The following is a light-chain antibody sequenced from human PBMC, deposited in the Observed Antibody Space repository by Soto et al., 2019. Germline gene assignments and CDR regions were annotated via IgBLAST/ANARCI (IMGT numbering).Light chain of an antibody. Sequence: QSALTQPASVSGSPGQSITISCTGTSSDVGAYIYVSWYQQHPGKVPKLIIYNVSNRPSGVSNRFSGSKSGNTPSLTISGLQAEDEADYYCSSYTSGDSFYFGTGTKLTVL. V-gene: IGLV2-14*01. CDR2: NVS. CDR3: SSYTSGDSFY. CDR1: SSDVGAYIY. J-gene: IGLJ1*01.